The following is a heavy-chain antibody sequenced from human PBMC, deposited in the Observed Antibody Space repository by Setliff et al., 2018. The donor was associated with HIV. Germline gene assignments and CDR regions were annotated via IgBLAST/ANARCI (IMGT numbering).Heavy chain of an antibody. CDR1: GYTFTRYS. D-gene: IGHD6-19*01. CDR2: INPSGGST. Sequence: GASVKVSCKASGYTFTRYSMHWVRQAPGQGLEWMGVINPSGGSTGYAEKFQGRVTMTRDTSTSTVYLDLRSLRSDDTAVYYCARDQGSGRGWYAGDYWGRGTLVTVSS. J-gene: IGHJ4*02. CDR3: ARDQGSGRGWYAGDY. V-gene: IGHV1-46*01.